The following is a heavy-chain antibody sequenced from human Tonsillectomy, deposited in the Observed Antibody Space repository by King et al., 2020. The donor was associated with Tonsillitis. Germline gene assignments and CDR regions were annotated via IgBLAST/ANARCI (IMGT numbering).Heavy chain of an antibody. D-gene: IGHD2-8*01. Sequence: VQLVESGAEVKNPGASVKVSCKSSGYTFTRFYIHWLRQAPGQGLEWMGMINLSGGSTTYAQRFQDRFTMTRDTSTSTVSMGLSSLTSEDTAVYFCSRVHCANGLCYLFDYWGQGTLVTVSS. CDR3: SRVHCANGLCYLFDY. V-gene: IGHV1-46*03. CDR1: GYTFTRFY. CDR2: INLSGGST. J-gene: IGHJ4*02.